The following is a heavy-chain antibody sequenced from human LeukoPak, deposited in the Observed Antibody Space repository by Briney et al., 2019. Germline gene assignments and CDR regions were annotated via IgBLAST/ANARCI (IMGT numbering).Heavy chain of an antibody. Sequence: PGGSLRLSCAASGFTFSSYAMSWVRQAPGKGLEWVAVISYDGSNKYYADSVKGRFTISRDNSKDTLYLQMNSLRAEDTAVYYCAKDWDSSGWYKDYFDYWGQGTLVTVSS. V-gene: IGHV3-30*18. CDR3: AKDWDSSGWYKDYFDY. CDR2: ISYDGSNK. D-gene: IGHD6-19*01. J-gene: IGHJ4*02. CDR1: GFTFSSYA.